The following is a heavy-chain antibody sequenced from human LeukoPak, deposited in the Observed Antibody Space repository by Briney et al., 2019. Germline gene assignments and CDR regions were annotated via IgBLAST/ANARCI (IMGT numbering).Heavy chain of an antibody. V-gene: IGHV4-38-2*02. J-gene: IGHJ6*04. D-gene: IGHD2-2*01. Sequence: SETLSLTCAVSGYSISSGYYWGCIRQPPGKGLEWIGSIYHSGSTYYNPSIKSRVTISVDTSKTPFSLKLSSVTAADTAVYYCARDGIVVVPAAHYYCGMDVWGKGTTVTVSS. CDR3: ARDGIVVVPAAHYYCGMDV. CDR1: GYSISSGYY. CDR2: IYHSGST.